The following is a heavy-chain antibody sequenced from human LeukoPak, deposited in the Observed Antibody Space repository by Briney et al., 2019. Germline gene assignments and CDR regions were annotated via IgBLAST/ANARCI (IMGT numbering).Heavy chain of an antibody. D-gene: IGHD3-10*01. J-gene: IGHJ4*02. CDR1: GFTFSSYA. CDR3: ATYYYGSGSYSHDY. V-gene: IGHV3-23*01. CDR2: ISGSGGST. Sequence: GGSLRLSCAASGFTFSSYAMSWVRQAPGKGLEWVSAISGSGGSTYYADSVKGRFTISRDNSKNTPYLQMNSLRAEDTAVYYCATYYYGSGSYSHDYWGQGTLVTVSS.